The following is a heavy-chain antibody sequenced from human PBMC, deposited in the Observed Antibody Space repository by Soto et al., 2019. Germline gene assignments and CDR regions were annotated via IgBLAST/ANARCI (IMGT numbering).Heavy chain of an antibody. V-gene: IGHV4-59*08. CDR3: ARHAAYGSGSYYPAPIDY. J-gene: IGHJ4*02. CDR1: GGSISSYY. Sequence: PSETLSLTCTVSGGSISSYYWSWIRQPPGKGLEWIGYIYYSGSTNYNPSLKSRVTISVDTSKNQFSLKLSSVTAADTAVYYCARHAAYGSGSYYPAPIDYWGQGTLVTVSS. CDR2: IYYSGST. D-gene: IGHD3-10*01.